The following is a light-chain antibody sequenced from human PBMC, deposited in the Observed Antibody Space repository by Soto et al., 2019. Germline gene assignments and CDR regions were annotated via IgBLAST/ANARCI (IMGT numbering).Light chain of an antibody. CDR1: QSVSSN. CDR2: GAS. Sequence: EIVMTHSPATLSVSPGERATLSCRASQSVSSNLAWYQQKPGQAPTLLIYGASTRATGIPARFSGSGSGTEFTLTISSLQSEDFAVYYCQQYNNWGTFGQGTKVEIK. V-gene: IGKV3-15*01. CDR3: QQYNNWGT. J-gene: IGKJ1*01.